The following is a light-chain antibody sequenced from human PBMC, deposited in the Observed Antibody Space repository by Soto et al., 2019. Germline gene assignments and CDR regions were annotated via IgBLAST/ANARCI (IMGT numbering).Light chain of an antibody. Sequence: QMTQSPSTLSASVGGRVTLTCRASQSLGSYLAWYRQKPGKAPNLLIYDASTLESGVPSRFSGSGSGTEFTLTISSLQPDDFATYYCQQYNSYSRTFGQGTKVDI. CDR1: QSLGSY. V-gene: IGKV1-5*01. J-gene: IGKJ1*01. CDR2: DAS. CDR3: QQYNSYSRT.